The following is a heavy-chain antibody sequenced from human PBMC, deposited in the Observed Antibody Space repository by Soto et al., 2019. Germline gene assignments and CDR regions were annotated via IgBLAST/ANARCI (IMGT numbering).Heavy chain of an antibody. V-gene: IGHV4-4*02. CDR3: ARGKVCAFDI. CDR1: GVSISIPNW. Sequence: QVQLQESGPGLVKPSGTLSLTCAVSGVSISIPNWWAWVRQAPGKGLEWVGEIDHSGTTNYNPSLNXXVXIXXDRSKSQVSLRLTSVAAADTAVYFCARGKVCAFDIWGQGTMVTVSS. D-gene: IGHD3-16*01. J-gene: IGHJ3*02. CDR2: IDHSGTT.